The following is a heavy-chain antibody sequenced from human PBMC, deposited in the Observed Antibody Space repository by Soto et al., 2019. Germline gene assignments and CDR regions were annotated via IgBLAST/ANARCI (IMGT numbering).Heavy chain of an antibody. Sequence: PGGSLRLSCAASGFTFSSYEMNWVRQAPGKWLEWISYNSSSGSNIYYADSVKGRFTISRDNAKNSLYLQMNSLRAEDTAVYYCARDRDYYDSSGYCDYWGQGTLVTVSS. J-gene: IGHJ4*02. CDR1: GFTFSSYE. CDR3: ARDRDYYDSSGYCDY. D-gene: IGHD3-22*01. V-gene: IGHV3-48*03. CDR2: NSSSGSNI.